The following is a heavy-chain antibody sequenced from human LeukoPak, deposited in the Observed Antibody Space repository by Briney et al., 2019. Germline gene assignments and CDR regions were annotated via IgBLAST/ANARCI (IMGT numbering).Heavy chain of an antibody. V-gene: IGHV2-5*02. CDR2: IYWDDDK. Sequence: SGPTLVKPXQTLTLTCTFSGFSLSTSGVGVGWIRQPPGKALEWLAVIYWDDDKRYSPSLKSRLTITKDTSKNQVVLTMTNMDPVDTATYYCAHRRPTYYHDSSGYAIFDYWGQGTLVTVSS. CDR1: GFSLSTSGVG. CDR3: AHRRPTYYHDSSGYAIFDY. J-gene: IGHJ4*02. D-gene: IGHD3-22*01.